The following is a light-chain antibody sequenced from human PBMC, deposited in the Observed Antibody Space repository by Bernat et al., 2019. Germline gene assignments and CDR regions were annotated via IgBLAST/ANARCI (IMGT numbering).Light chain of an antibody. CDR1: QNILKY. CDR2: GSS. J-gene: IGKJ2*01. V-gene: IGKV1-39*01. Sequence: DIQMTQSPSSLSASIGDRVTVTCRASQNILKYLHWYQEKPGEAPRLLIYGSSSLPGGVPSRFSGSGSGTEFTLTISSLQPEDFATYYCQQTYSPPYTFGQGTKLEIK. CDR3: QQTYSPPYT.